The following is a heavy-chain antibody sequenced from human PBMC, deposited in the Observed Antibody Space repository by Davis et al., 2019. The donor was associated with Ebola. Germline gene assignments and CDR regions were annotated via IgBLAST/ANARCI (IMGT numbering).Heavy chain of an antibody. V-gene: IGHV3-74*01. D-gene: IGHD3-3*01. CDR3: AKSGLSFGVVKYHYGMDV. J-gene: IGHJ6*04. CDR1: GFTFSSYW. CDR2: INIDGSST. Sequence: GESLKISCAASGFTFSSYWMHWVRQAPGKGLVWVSRINIDGSSTTYADSVKGRFTISRDNSKKTLYLQMNSLRAEDTAVYYCAKSGLSFGVVKYHYGMDVWGKGTTVTVSS.